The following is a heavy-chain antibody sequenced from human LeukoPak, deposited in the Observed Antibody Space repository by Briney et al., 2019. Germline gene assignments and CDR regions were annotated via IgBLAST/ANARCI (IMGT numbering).Heavy chain of an antibody. CDR2: IYTSGST. D-gene: IGHD3-10*01. Sequence: SETLSLTCTVSGGSISSYYWSWIRQPAGKGLEWIGRIYTSGSTNYNPSLKSRVTMSVDTSKNQFSLKLSSVTAADTAVYYCTITMVRGAPPRYWGQGTLVTVSS. V-gene: IGHV4-4*07. CDR3: TITMVRGAPPRY. J-gene: IGHJ4*02. CDR1: GGSISSYY.